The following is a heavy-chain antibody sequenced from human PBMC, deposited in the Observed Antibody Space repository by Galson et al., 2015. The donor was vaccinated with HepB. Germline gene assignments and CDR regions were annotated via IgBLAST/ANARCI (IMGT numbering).Heavy chain of an antibody. Sequence: SVKVSCKASGGTFKRYSFGWVRQAPGHGLEWMGGIIPIFAIGTYAQKFQGRLTISADKSATTVYMELNSLTSEDTAMYYCVTAGDCTGGSCHEGYRGQGTLVTVSS. CDR3: VTAGDCTGGSCHEGY. J-gene: IGHJ4*02. CDR1: GGTFKRYS. V-gene: IGHV1-69*10. CDR2: IIPIFAIG. D-gene: IGHD2-8*02.